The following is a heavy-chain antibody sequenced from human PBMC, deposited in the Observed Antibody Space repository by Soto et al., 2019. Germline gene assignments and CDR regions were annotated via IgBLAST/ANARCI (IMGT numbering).Heavy chain of an antibody. CDR3: ASVAWELLSYYFDY. J-gene: IGHJ4*02. V-gene: IGHV2-5*02. CDR2: IHWDDDK. Sequence: QITLKESGPPLLRPTQTLTLTCTFSGFSLSTSGVAVGWIRQPPGKALEWLGFIHWDDDKRYSPSLKSRLTITKDTSKNQVVLTMTNMDPVDTATYYCASVAWELLSYYFDYWGQGILVTVSS. CDR1: GFSLSTSGVA. D-gene: IGHD1-26*01.